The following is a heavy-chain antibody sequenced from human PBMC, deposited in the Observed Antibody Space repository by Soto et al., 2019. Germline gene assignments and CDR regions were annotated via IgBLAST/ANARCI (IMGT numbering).Heavy chain of an antibody. CDR2: IMPIIGTA. CDR1: GGTFSSHV. V-gene: IGHV1-69*01. J-gene: IGHJ4*02. CDR3: ARDLEFRDVNISHLEY. Sequence: QVQLVQSGAEVKKPGSSVKVSCKASGGTFSSHVFNWVRQAPGQGLEWMGGIMPIIGTANYAQKFQGRVTITADESTSTAYMELSSLRSEDTAVYYCARDLEFRDVNISHLEYWGQGTLVTVSA. D-gene: IGHD3-10*01.